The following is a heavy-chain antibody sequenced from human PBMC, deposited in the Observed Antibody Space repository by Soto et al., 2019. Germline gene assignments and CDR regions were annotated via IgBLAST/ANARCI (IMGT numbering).Heavy chain of an antibody. D-gene: IGHD2-21*02. Sequence: QVQLQESGPGLVKPSETLSLTCTVSGGSVSSGNFYWSWIRQPPGRGLEWIGYIYYSGSTNYNPPLKSRVTISVDMSKNQFSLRLSSVTAADTAVYYCARALVVTPFVDYWGRGTLVTVSS. J-gene: IGHJ4*02. CDR2: IYYSGST. V-gene: IGHV4-61*01. CDR1: GGSVSSGNFY. CDR3: ARALVVTPFVDY.